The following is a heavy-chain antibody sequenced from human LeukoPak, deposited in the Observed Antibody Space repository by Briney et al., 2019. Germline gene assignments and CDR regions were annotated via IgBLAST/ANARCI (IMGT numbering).Heavy chain of an antibody. D-gene: IGHD3-22*01. J-gene: IGHJ4*02. V-gene: IGHV1-69*04. CDR2: IIPILGIA. CDR3: ASSGHYYDSSGY. CDR1: GYTFTSYD. Sequence: VASVKVSCKASGYTFTSYDINWVRQAPGQGLEWMGRIIPILGIANYAQKFQGRATITADKSTSTAYMELSSLRSEDTAVYYCASSGHYYDSSGYWGQGTLVTVSS.